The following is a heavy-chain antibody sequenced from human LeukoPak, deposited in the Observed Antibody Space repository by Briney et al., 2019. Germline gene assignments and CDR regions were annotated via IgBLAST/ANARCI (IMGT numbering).Heavy chain of an antibody. J-gene: IGHJ4*02. V-gene: IGHV4-38-2*02. Sequence: SETLSLTCTVSGSSISSPYYWGWIRQAPGKGLEWIGTIYPGGNTYYNPSLRSRVTISVDTSNNFFSLHLTSVTAADTALYYCARLVWRQLHGRFDYWGRGTLVTVSS. CDR3: ARLVWRQLHGRFDY. CDR1: GSSISSPYY. D-gene: IGHD5-18*01. CDR2: IYPGGNT.